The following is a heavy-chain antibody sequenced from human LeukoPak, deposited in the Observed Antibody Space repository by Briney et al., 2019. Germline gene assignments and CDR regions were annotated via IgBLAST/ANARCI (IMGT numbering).Heavy chain of an antibody. J-gene: IGHJ4*02. CDR3: ARDSKSGSYYYFDY. CDR2: IYSGGST. CDR1: GFTVSSNY. Sequence: GGSLILSCAASGFTVSSNYMSWVRQAPGKGLEWVSVIYSGGSTYYADSVKGRFTISRDNSKNTLYLQMNSLRAEDTAVYYCARDSKSGSYYYFDYWGQGPLVTVSS. D-gene: IGHD1-26*01. V-gene: IGHV3-53*01.